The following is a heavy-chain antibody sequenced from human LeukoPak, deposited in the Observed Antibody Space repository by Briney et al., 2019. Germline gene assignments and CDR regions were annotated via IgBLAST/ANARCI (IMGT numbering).Heavy chain of an antibody. J-gene: IGHJ4*02. CDR2: ISSSTTYI. V-gene: IGHV3-21*01. CDR3: ARDGNIAACDY. CDR1: GFTFISHS. D-gene: IGHD6-25*01. Sequence: GGSLRPSCAPSGFTFISHSMNWARQAPGKGREWVSSISSSTTYIYYADSVKGRFTISRDNAKNSLNLQMNSLRAEDTAVYYCARDGNIAACDYWGQGTLVTVSS.